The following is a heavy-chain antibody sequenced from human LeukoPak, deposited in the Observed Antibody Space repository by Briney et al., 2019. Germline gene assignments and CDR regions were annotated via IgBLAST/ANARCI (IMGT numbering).Heavy chain of an antibody. V-gene: IGHV1-69*13. Sequence: SVKVSCKASGGTFSSYAISWVRQAPGQGLEWVGGIIPIFGTANYAQKFQGRVTITADESTSTAYMELSSLRSEDTAVYYCARATKSVTINDSSGYLFTHLPSDAFDIWGQGTMVTVSS. J-gene: IGHJ3*02. CDR1: GGTFSSYA. D-gene: IGHD3-22*01. CDR3: ARATKSVTINDSSGYLFTHLPSDAFDI. CDR2: IIPIFGTA.